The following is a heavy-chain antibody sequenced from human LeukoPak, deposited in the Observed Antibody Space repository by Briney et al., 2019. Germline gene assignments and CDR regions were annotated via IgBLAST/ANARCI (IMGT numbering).Heavy chain of an antibody. D-gene: IGHD1-1*01. CDR2: ISGSGSNT. J-gene: IGHJ4*02. V-gene: IGHV3-23*01. CDR1: GFIFSNSA. CDR3: ARYDNGKDYFDY. Sequence: GGSLRLSCAASGFIFSNSAMNWVRQAPGKGLEWVSAISGSGSNTLYADSVRGRFTISRDTSKNTLYLQMSSLRAEDTALYYCARYDNGKDYFDYWGQGTLVTVSS.